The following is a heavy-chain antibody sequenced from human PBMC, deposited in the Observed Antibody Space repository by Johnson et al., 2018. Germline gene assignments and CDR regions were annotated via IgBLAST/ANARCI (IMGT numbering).Heavy chain of an antibody. J-gene: IGHJ4*02. V-gene: IGHV3-23*04. CDR1: GFTFSTSA. D-gene: IGHD5-18*01. CDR3: AKEEGYSYGYLIY. Sequence: VQLVESGGGLVQPGGSLRLSCAASGFTFSTSAMSWVRQAPGKGLEWVSTLRGSGGSTYFAASVEGRFTISRDNSKNTLYLQLNSVSAEDTAGYCCAKEEGYSYGYLIYWGQGTLVTVSS. CDR2: LRGSGGST.